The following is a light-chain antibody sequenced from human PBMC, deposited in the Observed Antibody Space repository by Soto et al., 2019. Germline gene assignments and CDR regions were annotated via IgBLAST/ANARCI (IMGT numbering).Light chain of an antibody. J-gene: IGKJ2*01. CDR2: AAS. V-gene: IGKV1-39*01. Sequence: DIQMTQSPSSLSASVGDRVTITCRASQSISSYLNWYQQKPGKAPRLLIYAASSMQSGVPSSFSGGGSGTDFPLTNISLQTQGLATYYFQESYSTPPAVGQRTKLEI. CDR3: QESYSTPPA. CDR1: QSISSY.